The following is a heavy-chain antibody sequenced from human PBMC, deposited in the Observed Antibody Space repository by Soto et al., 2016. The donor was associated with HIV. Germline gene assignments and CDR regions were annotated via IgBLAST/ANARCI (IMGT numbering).Heavy chain of an antibody. CDR2: IWFDGSNK. D-gene: IGHD3-10*01. V-gene: IGHV3-33*01. CDR3: ARGTMVRGIIITFFDH. CDR1: GFTFSSYG. Sequence: VQLVESGGGVVQPGRSLRLSCAASGFTFSSYGMHWVRQAPGKGLEWVAVIWFDGSNKYYVDSVKGRFTISRDNSKNTLYLQMSSLRAEDTAVYYCARGTMVRGIIITFFDHWGQGTPVTVSS. J-gene: IGHJ4*02.